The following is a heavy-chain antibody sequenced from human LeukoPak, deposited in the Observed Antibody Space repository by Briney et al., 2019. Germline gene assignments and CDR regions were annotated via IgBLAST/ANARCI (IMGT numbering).Heavy chain of an antibody. J-gene: IGHJ3*02. CDR1: GFTFSSYS. V-gene: IGHV3-21*04. Sequence: GGSLRLSCAASGFTFSSYSMNWVRQAPGKGLEWVSSISSSSSYIYYADSVKGRFTISRDNAKNSLYLQMNSLRAEDTAVYYCARGQIAVAGSPSDIWGQGTMVTVSS. D-gene: IGHD6-19*01. CDR3: ARGQIAVAGSPSDI. CDR2: ISSSSSYI.